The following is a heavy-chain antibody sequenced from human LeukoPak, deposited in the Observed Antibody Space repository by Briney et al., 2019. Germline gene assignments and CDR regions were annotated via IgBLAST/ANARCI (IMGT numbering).Heavy chain of an antibody. V-gene: IGHV4-31*03. CDR1: GGSISSGGYY. CDR2: IYYSGST. Sequence: PSQTLSLTCTVSGGSISSGGYYWSWIRQHPGKGLEWIGYIYYSGSTYYNPSLKSRVTISVDTSKNQFSLKLSSVTAADTAVYYCARDRGTSGDRYYFDYWGQGTLVTVSS. J-gene: IGHJ4*02. CDR3: ARDRGTSGDRYYFDY. D-gene: IGHD3-16*01.